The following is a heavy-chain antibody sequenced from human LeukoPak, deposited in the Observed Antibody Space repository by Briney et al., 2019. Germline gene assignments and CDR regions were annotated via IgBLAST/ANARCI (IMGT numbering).Heavy chain of an antibody. CDR2: IFYSGST. CDR1: GDSMSSYY. D-gene: IGHD2-2*01. V-gene: IGHV4-59*12. CDR3: ARMARYCSSTICFYNWFDP. Sequence: SETLSLTCTVSGDSMSSYYWSWIRQPPGKGLEWIAYIFYSGSTSYNTSLKSRVAISMNTSRNQLSLKLSSVTAADTAVYYCARMARYCSSTICFYNWFDPWGQGTLVTVSS. J-gene: IGHJ5*02.